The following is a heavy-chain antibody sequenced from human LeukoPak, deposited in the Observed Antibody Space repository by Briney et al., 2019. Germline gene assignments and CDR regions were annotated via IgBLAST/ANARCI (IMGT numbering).Heavy chain of an antibody. J-gene: IGHJ4*02. Sequence: GESLKISCKDSGHSFTSYWIGWVRQMPGKGLEWMGIIYPGDSDTRYSPSFQGQVTISADKSISPASLKWSSLKASDTAMYYCARAKAYSSSXXYXDXXGQGXXXTV. V-gene: IGHV5-51*01. CDR1: GHSFTSYW. CDR3: ARAKAYSSSXXYXDX. D-gene: IGHD6-13*01. CDR2: IYPGDSDT.